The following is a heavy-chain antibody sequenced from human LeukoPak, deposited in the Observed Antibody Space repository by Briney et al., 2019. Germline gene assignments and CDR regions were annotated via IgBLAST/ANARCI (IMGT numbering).Heavy chain of an antibody. V-gene: IGHV1-18*01. J-gene: IGHJ4*02. D-gene: IGHD3-10*01. CDR3: ASGGRSGSYSGAFDY. Sequence: ASVKVSCEASGYTFTSYGISWVRQAPGQGLEWMGWISAYNGNTNYAQKLQGRVTMTTDTSTSTAYMELRSLRSDDTAVYYCASGGRSGSYSGAFDYWGQGTLVTVSS. CDR2: ISAYNGNT. CDR1: GYTFTSYG.